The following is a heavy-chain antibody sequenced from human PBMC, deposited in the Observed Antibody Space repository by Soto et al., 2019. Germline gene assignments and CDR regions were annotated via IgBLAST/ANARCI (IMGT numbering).Heavy chain of an antibody. CDR3: ARVGGQLFGDHGMDV. CDR1: GYTFTTYE. V-gene: IGHV1-8*01. CDR2: MSPSSGNT. Sequence: QVQLVQSGAEVKKPGASVKVSCKASGYTFTTYEINWVRQVPGQGLEWMGWMSPSSGNTGYVDQFRGRVTMTSNTAMTTAYMELSSLRSEDTAVYYCARVGGQLFGDHGMDVWCQGTTVTVSS. D-gene: IGHD3-10*01. J-gene: IGHJ6*02.